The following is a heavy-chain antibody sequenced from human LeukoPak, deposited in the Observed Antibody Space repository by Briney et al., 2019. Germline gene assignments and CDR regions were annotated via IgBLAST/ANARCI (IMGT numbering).Heavy chain of an antibody. CDR3: VKGVGSYKDIDY. J-gene: IGHJ4*02. CDR2: ISGSGDTT. Sequence: GGSLRLSCAASGFTFSSYAMSWVRQASGKGLEWISVISGSGDTTYYADPVNRRFTISRDNSKNTLFLQMSGLRAEDTAVYYCVKGVGSYKDIDYWGQGTLVTVSS. V-gene: IGHV3-23*01. D-gene: IGHD1-26*01. CDR1: GFTFSSYA.